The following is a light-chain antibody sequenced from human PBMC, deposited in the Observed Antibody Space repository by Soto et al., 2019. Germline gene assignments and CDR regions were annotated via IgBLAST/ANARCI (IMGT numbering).Light chain of an antibody. Sequence: QSVLTQPPSASGTPGQRVSISCSGSSSNIGRNTVSWYQQIPKTAPKLLIYGHNQRPSGVSDRFSGSKSGTSASLAISGLQSEDEAEYFCAAWDDSLNGPVFGGGTKLTVL. CDR3: AAWDDSLNGPV. J-gene: IGLJ3*02. CDR2: GHN. V-gene: IGLV1-44*01. CDR1: SSNIGRNT.